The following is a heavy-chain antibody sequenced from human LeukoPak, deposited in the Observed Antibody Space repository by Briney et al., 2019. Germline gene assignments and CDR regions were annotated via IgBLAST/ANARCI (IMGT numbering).Heavy chain of an antibody. D-gene: IGHD2-21*02. CDR2: INHSGST. J-gene: IGHJ6*03. CDR1: GGSFSGYY. CDR3: ARSWVGDYYYYYYMDV. V-gene: IGHV4-34*01. Sequence: SETLSLTCAVYGGSFSGYYWSWIRQPPGKGLEWIGEINHSGSTNYNPSLKSRVTISVDTSKNQFSLKQSSVTAADTAVYYCARSWVGDYYYYYYMDVWGKGTTVTVSS.